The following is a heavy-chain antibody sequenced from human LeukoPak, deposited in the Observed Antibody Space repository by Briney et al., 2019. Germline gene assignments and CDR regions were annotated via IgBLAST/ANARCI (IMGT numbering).Heavy chain of an antibody. J-gene: IGHJ4*02. D-gene: IGHD5-12*01. V-gene: IGHV4-59*01. CDR3: ARGGGYSGYDYGRFDY. CDR2: IYYSGST. Sequence: SETLSLTCTVSGGSISSYYWSWIRQPPGKGLEWIGYIYYSGSTNYNPSLKSRVTISVDTSKNQFSLKLSSVTAADTAVYYCARGGGYSGYDYGRFDYWGQGTLVTVSS. CDR1: GGSISSYY.